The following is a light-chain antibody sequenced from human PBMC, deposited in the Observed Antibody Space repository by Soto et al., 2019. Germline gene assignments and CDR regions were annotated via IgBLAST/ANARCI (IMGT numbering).Light chain of an antibody. Sequence: IQLTQYPSLLSASAGDRVTITCRASQWSXNYFGWCQQKAGKAPQLLXYATSTLQRGVPSRLSGSGSGTEFTLTISSLQPEDFATYYCQQLKTYPFTFGQGTRLEIK. CDR2: ATS. V-gene: IGKV1-9*01. CDR3: QQLKTYPFT. J-gene: IGKJ5*01. CDR1: QWSXNY.